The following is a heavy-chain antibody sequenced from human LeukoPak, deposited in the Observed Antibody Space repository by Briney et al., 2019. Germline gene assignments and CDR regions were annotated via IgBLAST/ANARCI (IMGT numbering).Heavy chain of an antibody. CDR1: GYTFTGYF. D-gene: IGHD6-13*01. J-gene: IGHJ4*02. CDR2: INPNSGGT. CDR3: ARAQPLTAPAGTFANS. V-gene: IGHV1-2*02. Sequence: ASVKVSCKASGYTFTGYFLHWVPRAPGQGFGWMGWINPNSGGTYYTQRFQGRFTMTRDTSITTAYVELSSRRSDDTAVYYCARAQPLTAPAGTFANSWGQGTLGTVSS.